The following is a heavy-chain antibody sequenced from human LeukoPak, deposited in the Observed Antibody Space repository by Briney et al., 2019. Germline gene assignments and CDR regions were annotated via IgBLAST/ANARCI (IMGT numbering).Heavy chain of an antibody. CDR2: INHSGST. J-gene: IGHJ5*02. CDR1: GGCFSGSY. D-gene: IGHD2-2*01. CDR3: ATGEYCSSTSCYSMRWFDP. Sequence: SETLSLTCAVYGGCFSGSYWSWIRQPPGKGLEWIGEINHSGSTNYNPSLKSRVTISVDTSKNQFSLKLSTVTAADTAVYYCATGEYCSSTSCYSMRWFDPWGQGTLVTVSS. V-gene: IGHV4-34*01.